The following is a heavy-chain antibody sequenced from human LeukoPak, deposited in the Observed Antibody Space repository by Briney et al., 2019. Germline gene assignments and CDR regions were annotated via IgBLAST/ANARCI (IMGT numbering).Heavy chain of an antibody. D-gene: IGHD5-12*01. CDR2: IFHSGTT. CDR1: GYSISGGYY. J-gene: IGHJ5*02. Sequence: SETLSLTCTVSGYSISGGYYWGWIRQPPGQGLEWIGSIFHSGTTYYNPSLKSRVTISVDTSKNQFSLKLSSVTAADTAVYYCASDGGATSWFDPWGQGTLVTVSS. CDR3: ASDGGATSWFDP. V-gene: IGHV4-38-2*02.